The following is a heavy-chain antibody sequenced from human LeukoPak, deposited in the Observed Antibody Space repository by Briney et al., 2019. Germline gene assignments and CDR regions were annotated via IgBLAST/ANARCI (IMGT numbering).Heavy chain of an antibody. CDR2: IYTSGST. CDR1: GGSISSYY. Sequence: SETLSLTCTVSGGSISSYYWSWIRQPAGKGLEWIGRIYTSGSTNYNPSLKSRVTMSVDTSKNQFSLKLSSVTAADTAVYYCARDGEDSLSFSLDYWGQGTLVTVSS. D-gene: IGHD2-15*01. CDR3: ARDGEDSLSFSLDY. J-gene: IGHJ4*02. V-gene: IGHV4-4*07.